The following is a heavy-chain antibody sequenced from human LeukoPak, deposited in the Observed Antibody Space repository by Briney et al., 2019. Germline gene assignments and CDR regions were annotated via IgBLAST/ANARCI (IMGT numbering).Heavy chain of an antibody. J-gene: IGHJ4*02. CDR2: INWNGGST. D-gene: IGHD4-17*01. V-gene: IGHV3-20*04. CDR1: GFTVSSNY. Sequence: GGSLRLSCAVSGFTVSSNYMSWVRQAPGKGLEWVSGINWNGGSTGYADSVKGRFTISRDNAKNSVYLQMNSLRAEDTALYYCARGGTTGYYFDYWGQGTLVTVSP. CDR3: ARGGTTGYYFDY.